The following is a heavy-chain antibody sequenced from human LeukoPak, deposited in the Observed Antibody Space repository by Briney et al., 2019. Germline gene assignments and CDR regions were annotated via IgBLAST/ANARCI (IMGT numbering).Heavy chain of an antibody. CDR1: GGSISSSSYY. V-gene: IGHV4-39*01. CDR2: IYYSGST. D-gene: IGHD1-26*01. Sequence: SETLSLTCTVSGGSISSSSYYWGWIRQPPGKGLEWIGSIYYSGSTYYNPSLKSRVTISVDTSKNQFSLKLSSVTAADTAVYYCASHSGSYYGNDYWGQGTLVTVSS. CDR3: ASHSGSYYGNDY. J-gene: IGHJ4*02.